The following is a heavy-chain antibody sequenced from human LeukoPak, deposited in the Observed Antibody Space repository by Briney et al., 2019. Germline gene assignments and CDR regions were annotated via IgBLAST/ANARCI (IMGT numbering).Heavy chain of an antibody. CDR3: ARVIAAAGMGLDY. V-gene: IGHV1-2*02. CDR1: GYTFTGYY. J-gene: IGHJ4*02. CDR2: INPNSGGT. D-gene: IGHD6-13*01. Sequence: ASVKVSCKASGYTFTGYYMHWVRQAPGQGLEWMGWINPNSGGTNYAQKFQGRVTMTRDTSISTAYMELSRLRSDDTAVYYCARVIAAAGMGLDYWGQGTLVTVSS.